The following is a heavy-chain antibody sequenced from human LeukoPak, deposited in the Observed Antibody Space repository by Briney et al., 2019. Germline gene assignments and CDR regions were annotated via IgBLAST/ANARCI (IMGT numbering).Heavy chain of an antibody. Sequence: SETLSLTCTVSGGSISSYYWSWIRQPPGKGLEWIGYIYYSGSTYYNPSLKSRVTISVDTSKNQFSLKLSSVTAADTAVYYCARTYYDFWSGYYDFDYWGQGTLVTVSS. D-gene: IGHD3-3*01. CDR1: GGSISSYY. V-gene: IGHV4-59*06. CDR3: ARTYYDFWSGYYDFDY. J-gene: IGHJ4*02. CDR2: IYYSGST.